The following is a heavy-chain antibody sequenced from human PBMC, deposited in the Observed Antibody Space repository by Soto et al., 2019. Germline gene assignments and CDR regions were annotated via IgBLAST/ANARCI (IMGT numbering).Heavy chain of an antibody. CDR2: IIPIFGTA. V-gene: IGHV1-69*01. CDR1: GGTFSSYA. J-gene: IGHJ6*02. CDR3: ARDSDKTYYYDSSGYFPHYYYYGMDV. D-gene: IGHD3-22*01. Sequence: QVPLVQSGAEVKKPGSSVKVSCKASGGTFSSYAISWVRQAPGQGLEWMGGIIPIFGTANYAQKFQGRVTITADESTSTAYMELSSLRSEDTAVYYCARDSDKTYYYDSSGYFPHYYYYGMDVWGQGTTVTVSS.